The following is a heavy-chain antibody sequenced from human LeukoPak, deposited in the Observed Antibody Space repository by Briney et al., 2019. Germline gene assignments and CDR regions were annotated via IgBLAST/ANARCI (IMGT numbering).Heavy chain of an antibody. J-gene: IGHJ4*02. CDR1: GFSYSSFW. Sequence: KSGGSLRVSCATSGFSYSSFWMSWVRQAPGKGLEWVGRIKSKTDGGTTDYAAPVKGRFTISRDDSKNTLYLQMNSLKTEDTAVYYCTTDSIRYSSSWCYDYWGQGTLVTVSS. CDR2: IKSKTDGGTT. CDR3: TTDSIRYSSSWCYDY. V-gene: IGHV3-15*01. D-gene: IGHD6-13*01.